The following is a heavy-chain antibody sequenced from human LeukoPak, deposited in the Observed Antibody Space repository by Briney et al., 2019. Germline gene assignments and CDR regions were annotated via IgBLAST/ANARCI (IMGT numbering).Heavy chain of an antibody. CDR2: IYYSGST. J-gene: IGHJ6*02. V-gene: IGHV4-59*01. Sequence: SETLPLTCTVSGGSISSYYWSWIRQPPGKGLEWIGYIYYSGSTNYNPSLKSRITISVDTSKNQFSLKLSSVTAADTAVYYCASESYYYGMDVWGQGTTVTVSS. CDR1: GGSISSYY. CDR3: ASESYYYGMDV.